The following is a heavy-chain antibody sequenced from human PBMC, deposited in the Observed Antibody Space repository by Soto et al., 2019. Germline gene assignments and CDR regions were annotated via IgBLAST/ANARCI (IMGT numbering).Heavy chain of an antibody. V-gene: IGHV5-51*01. D-gene: IGHD2-2*01. J-gene: IGHJ6*02. CDR1: GYSFTSYW. CDR3: AIEVVAGRYYYKCTDV. Sequence: PGESLKISCKGSGYSFTSYWIGWVRQMPGKGLEWMGIIYPGDSDTRYSPSFQGQVTISADKSISTAYLQWSSLKASDTAMYYCAIEVVAGRYYYKCTDVWDPALTVTVFS. CDR2: IYPGDSDT.